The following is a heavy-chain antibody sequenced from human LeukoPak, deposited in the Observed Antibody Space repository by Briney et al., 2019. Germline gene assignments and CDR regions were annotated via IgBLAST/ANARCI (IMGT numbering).Heavy chain of an antibody. D-gene: IGHD6-13*01. Sequence: SETLSLTCAVYGGSFSGYYWSWIRQPPGKGLEWIGEINHSGSTNYNPSLKSRVTISVDTSKNQFSLKLSSVTAADTAVYYCARAERYLWTTPKYSSSLGKKYYFDYWGQGTLVTVSS. V-gene: IGHV4-34*01. CDR1: GGSFSGYY. CDR2: INHSGST. CDR3: ARAERYLWTTPKYSSSLGKKYYFDY. J-gene: IGHJ4*02.